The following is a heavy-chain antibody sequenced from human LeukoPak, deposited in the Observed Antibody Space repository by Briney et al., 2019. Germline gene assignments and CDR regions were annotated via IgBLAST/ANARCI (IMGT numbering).Heavy chain of an antibody. J-gene: IGHJ4*02. CDR3: ARVGSGLIKVIFDY. D-gene: IGHD6-19*01. V-gene: IGHV1-2*02. CDR1: GYTFTGYY. CDR2: INPNSGGT. Sequence: ASVKVSCKASGYTFTGYYMHWVRQAPGQGLEWMGWINPNSGGTNYAQKFQGRVTMTRDTSISTAYMELSRLRSDDTAVYYCARVGSGLIKVIFDYWGQGTLVTVSS.